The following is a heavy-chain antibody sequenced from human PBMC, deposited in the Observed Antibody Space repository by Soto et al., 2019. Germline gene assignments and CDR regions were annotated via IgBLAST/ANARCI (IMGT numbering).Heavy chain of an antibody. CDR3: ASSAGPDHLLNYYGLNV. CDR2: IIPVLGTP. J-gene: IGHJ6*02. CDR1: GGTFTSTA. V-gene: IGHV1-69*01. D-gene: IGHD6-13*01. Sequence: QVLLVQSSAEVKMPGSSVKVSCKASGGTFTSTAFSWVRQAPGQGLEWMGGIIPVLGTPNYAQKFQARLTVTADASTTTVHMELSSLRSDDTAVYYCASSAGPDHLLNYYGLNVWGQGTTVTVSS.